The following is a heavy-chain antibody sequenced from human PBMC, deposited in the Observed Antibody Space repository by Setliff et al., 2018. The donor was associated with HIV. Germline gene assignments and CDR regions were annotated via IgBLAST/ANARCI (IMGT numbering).Heavy chain of an antibody. CDR3: ARDYYDSSGYRGLDAFDI. D-gene: IGHD3-22*01. Sequence: ASVKVSCKASGYTFTSYYMHWVRQAPGQGLEWMGIINPSGGSTSYAQKCQGRVTMTRDTSTSTVYMELSSLRSEDTAVYYCARDYYDSSGYRGLDAFDIWGQGTMVTVSS. CDR1: GYTFTSYY. CDR2: INPSGGST. J-gene: IGHJ3*02. V-gene: IGHV1-46*01.